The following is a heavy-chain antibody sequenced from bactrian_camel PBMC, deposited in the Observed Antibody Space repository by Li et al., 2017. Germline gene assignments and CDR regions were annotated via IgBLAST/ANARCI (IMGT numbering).Heavy chain of an antibody. CDR1: GGTFSRYV. D-gene: IGHD1*01. CDR2: THPSAGRT. CDR3: AAESRLCPSLAPRSYTY. J-gene: IGHJ4*01. Sequence: VQLVESGGGLVRPGGSLTLSCKVSGGTFSRYVMDWVRQAPGKGLEWVSDTHPSAGRTYYADSVKGRFTISRDDAKNTIYLQVNAQKPEDTATYFCAAESRLCPSLAPRSYTYWGQGTQVTVS. V-gene: IGHV3S40*01.